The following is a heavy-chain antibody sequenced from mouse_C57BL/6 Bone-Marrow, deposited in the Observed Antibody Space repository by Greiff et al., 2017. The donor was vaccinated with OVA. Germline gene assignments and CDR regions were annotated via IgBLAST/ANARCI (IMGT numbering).Heavy chain of an antibody. CDR3: ARSYYDYGGYFDG. Sequence: QVQLKQSGPELVKPGASVKISCKASGYAFSSSWMNWVKQRPGKGLEWIGRIYPGDGDTNYNGKFKGKATLTADNSSSTAYMQLSSLTSEDSAAYFCARSYYDYGGYFDGWGTGTTVTVSS. V-gene: IGHV1-82*01. D-gene: IGHD2-4*01. CDR2: IYPGDGDT. CDR1: GYAFSSSW. J-gene: IGHJ1*03.